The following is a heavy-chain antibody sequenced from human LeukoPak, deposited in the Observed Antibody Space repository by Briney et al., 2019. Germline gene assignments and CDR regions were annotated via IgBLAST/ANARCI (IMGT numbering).Heavy chain of an antibody. CDR3: ARVYCSSTSCYYFDY. J-gene: IGHJ4*02. D-gene: IGHD2-2*01. CDR2: IYYSGST. V-gene: IGHV4-61*01. CDR1: GGSFSSGNYY. Sequence: SETLSLTCTVSGGSFSSGNYYWGWIRQPPGKGLEWIGYIYYSGSTNYNPSLKSRVTISLDTSKNQFSLKVSSVTAADTAVYYCARVYCSSTSCYYFDYWGQGTLVTVSS.